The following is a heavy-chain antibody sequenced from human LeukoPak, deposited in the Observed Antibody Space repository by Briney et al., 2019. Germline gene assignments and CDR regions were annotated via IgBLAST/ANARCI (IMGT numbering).Heavy chain of an antibody. CDR3: ARENAGGLFDP. Sequence: SETLSLTCTVSGGSISSYYWSWIRQPPGKGLEWIGYIYYSGSTNYNPSLKSRVTISVDTSKNQFSLKLSSVTAADTAVYYCARENAGGLFDPWGQGTLVTVSS. CDR1: GGSISSYY. CDR2: IYYSGST. D-gene: IGHD3-10*01. V-gene: IGHV4-59*01. J-gene: IGHJ5*02.